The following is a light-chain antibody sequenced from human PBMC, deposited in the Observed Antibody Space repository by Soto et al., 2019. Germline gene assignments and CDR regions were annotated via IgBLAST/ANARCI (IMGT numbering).Light chain of an antibody. CDR2: SNN. V-gene: IGLV1-44*01. J-gene: IGLJ2*01. CDR3: AAWDDSLNGVV. CDR1: SSNIGSNT. Sequence: QAVVTQPPSASGTPGKRVTISCSGSSSNIGSNTVNWYQQLPGTAPKLLIYSNNQRPSGVPDRFSGSKSGTSASLAISGLQSEDEADYYCAAWDDSLNGVVFGGGTKVTVL.